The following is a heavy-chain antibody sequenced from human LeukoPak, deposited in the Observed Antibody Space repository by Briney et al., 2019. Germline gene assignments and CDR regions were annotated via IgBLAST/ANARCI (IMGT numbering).Heavy chain of an antibody. CDR1: GGSISSYY. CDR2: IYYSGST. Sequence: PSETLSLTCTVSGGSISSYYWSWIRQPPGKGLEWIGYIYYSGSTNYNPSLKSRVTISVDTSKNQFSLKLSSVTAADTAVYYCARDIPTYGSGTYYGMDVWGQGTTVTVSS. CDR3: ARDIPTYGSGTYYGMDV. J-gene: IGHJ6*02. D-gene: IGHD3-10*01. V-gene: IGHV4-59*01.